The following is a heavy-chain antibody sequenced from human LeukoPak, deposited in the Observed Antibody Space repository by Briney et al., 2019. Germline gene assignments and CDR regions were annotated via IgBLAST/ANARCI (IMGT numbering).Heavy chain of an antibody. D-gene: IGHD6-13*01. CDR1: GGSISSSNYY. CDR3: ARFRASAGTWCFDY. J-gene: IGHJ4*02. Sequence: SETLSLTCTVSGGSISSSNYYWGWIRQPPGKGLDWIGSIHYRGSPYYSPSLKSRGTVSVDTSKNQFSLKLSSVTAADTAVYYCARFRASAGTWCFDYWGQGTLVTVSS. V-gene: IGHV4-39*01. CDR2: IHYRGSP.